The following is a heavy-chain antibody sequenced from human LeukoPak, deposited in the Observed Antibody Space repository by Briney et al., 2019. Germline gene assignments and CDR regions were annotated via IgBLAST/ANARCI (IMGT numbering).Heavy chain of an antibody. CDR1: GFTFWNVW. D-gene: IGHD7-27*01. Sequence: GGSLRLSCAASGFTFWNVWMSWVRQAPGKGLEWVGRIRRKTEGGTTDYNAPVKGTFTISRDDSKNTPYLQMNSLKTEDTAVYYCTTDSNWGFFDWGQGTLVTVSS. CDR2: IRRKTEGGTT. V-gene: IGHV3-15*01. CDR3: TTDSNWGFFD. J-gene: IGHJ4*02.